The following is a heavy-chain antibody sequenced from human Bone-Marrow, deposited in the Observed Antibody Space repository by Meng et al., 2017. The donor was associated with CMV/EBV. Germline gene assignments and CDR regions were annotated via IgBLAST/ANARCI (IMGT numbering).Heavy chain of an antibody. CDR1: GFTFSSYS. J-gene: IGHJ4*02. Sequence: GGSLRLSCRASGFTFSSYSMHWVRQAPGKGLVWVSRIKSDGVRTTYADSVKGRVTISRDNVKTDTLYLEMNSLRAEDTAIYFCAREGFSGGWFSFDYWGQGTLVTVSS. CDR3: AREGFSGGWFSFDY. CDR2: IKSDGVRT. V-gene: IGHV3-74*03. D-gene: IGHD2-15*01.